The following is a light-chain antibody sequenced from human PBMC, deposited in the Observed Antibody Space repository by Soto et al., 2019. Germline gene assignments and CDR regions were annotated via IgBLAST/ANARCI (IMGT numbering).Light chain of an antibody. CDR1: SSNIGAGYD. CDR3: QSYDSSLSGVV. CDR2: GNS. J-gene: IGLJ1*01. V-gene: IGLV1-40*01. Sequence: VLTQPPSVSGAPGQRVPISCTGSSSNIGAGYDVHWYQQLPGTAPKLLIYGNSNRPSGVPDRFSGSKSGTSASLAITGLQAEDEADYYCQSYDSSLSGVVFGTGTKVTVL.